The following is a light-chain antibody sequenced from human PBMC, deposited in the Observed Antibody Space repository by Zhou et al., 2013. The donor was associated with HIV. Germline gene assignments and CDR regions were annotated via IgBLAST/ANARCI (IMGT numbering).Light chain of an antibody. Sequence: DIVMTQSPLSLSVTPGQPASISCKSSQSLLHKDGTTYLYWYLQKPGQPPQLLIYERLHRLSGVPDRFSGSGSGTDFTLKISRVEAEDVGVYHCMQGIDLPVTFGGGTKVEIK. V-gene: IGKV2-29*02. CDR2: ERL. CDR3: MQGIDLPVT. CDR1: QSLLHKDGTTY. J-gene: IGKJ4*01.